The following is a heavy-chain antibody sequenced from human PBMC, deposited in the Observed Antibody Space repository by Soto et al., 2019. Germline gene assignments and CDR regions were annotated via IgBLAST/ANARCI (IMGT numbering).Heavy chain of an antibody. CDR1: GYTFANFG. D-gene: IGHD5-12*01. CDR3: ARDYRNSVYDYPRVDY. Sequence: QVQLVQSGAEVKKPGASVKVSCKASGYTFANFGVTWVRQAPGQGLEWMGWISNSNGNIEYAQKLQGRVTMTSDTSTDTAYMELRNLRSDDTAVFYCARDYRNSVYDYPRVDYWGLGTLITVSS. J-gene: IGHJ4*02. CDR2: ISNSNGNI. V-gene: IGHV1-18*01.